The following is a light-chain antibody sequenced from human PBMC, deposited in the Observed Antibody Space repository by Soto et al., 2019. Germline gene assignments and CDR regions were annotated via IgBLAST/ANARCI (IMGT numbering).Light chain of an antibody. Sequence: DIQMTQSPSTLSAFVGDRVTITCRASQTISTWLAWYQQKPGKAPKLLIYDASTLESGVPSRFSGTGSGTDFTLTINSLQPEDFATYYCQQSYSTPRTFAQGTNLEIK. CDR3: QQSYSTPRT. CDR1: QTISTW. V-gene: IGKV1-5*01. J-gene: IGKJ2*01. CDR2: DAS.